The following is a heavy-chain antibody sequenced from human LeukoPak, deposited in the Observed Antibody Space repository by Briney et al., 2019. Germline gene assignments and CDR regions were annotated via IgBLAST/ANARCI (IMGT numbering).Heavy chain of an antibody. CDR3: ARDGSEMATIFDI. V-gene: IGHV3-11*04. Sequence: GGSLRLSCAASGFTFSDYYMSWIRQAPGKGLEWVSYISSRGDTIYYADSVKGRFTISRDNAKNSLYLQMNSLRAEDTAVYYCARDGSEMATIFDIWGQGTMVTVSS. CDR2: ISSRGDTI. D-gene: IGHD5-24*01. J-gene: IGHJ3*02. CDR1: GFTFSDYY.